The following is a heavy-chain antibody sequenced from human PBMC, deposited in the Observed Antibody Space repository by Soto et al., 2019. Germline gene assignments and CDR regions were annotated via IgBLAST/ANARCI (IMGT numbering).Heavy chain of an antibody. Sequence: QVQLVESGGGVVQPGRSLRLSCAASGFTFSPYAMHWVRQAPGKGLEWVALISYDGSNKYYADSVQGRFTISRDNSNNRLYLQMNNLRVEDTALYYCARPFCSGGSCFSSNPTTMFWYFDLWGRGTLVTVSP. J-gene: IGHJ2*01. CDR3: ARPFCSGGSCFSSNPTTMFWYFDL. CDR1: GFTFSPYA. D-gene: IGHD2-15*01. V-gene: IGHV3-30-3*01. CDR2: ISYDGSNK.